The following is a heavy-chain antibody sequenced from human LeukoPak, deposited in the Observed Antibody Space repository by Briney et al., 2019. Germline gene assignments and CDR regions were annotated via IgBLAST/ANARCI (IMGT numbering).Heavy chain of an antibody. Sequence: SETLSLTCTVSGGSISNYYWGWIRQPPGEGLEWIGSIYYSGSTYYNSSLQSRVTISVDTSKNQFSLKLSSVTAADTAVYYCARGGIRAAAGTKKFDYWGQGTLVTVSS. CDR2: IYYSGST. V-gene: IGHV4-39*07. D-gene: IGHD6-13*01. CDR1: GGSISNYY. J-gene: IGHJ4*02. CDR3: ARGGIRAAAGTKKFDY.